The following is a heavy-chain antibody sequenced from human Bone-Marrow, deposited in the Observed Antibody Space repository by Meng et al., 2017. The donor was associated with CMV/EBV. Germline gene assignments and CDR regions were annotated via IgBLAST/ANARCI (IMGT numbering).Heavy chain of an antibody. V-gene: IGHV1-2*02. J-gene: IGHJ6*02. CDR2: INPNSGGT. CDR1: GYTFTGYY. CDR3: ARDLIVVVPAAISPDYYGMDV. D-gene: IGHD2-2*01. Sequence: ASVKVSCKASGYTFTGYYMHWVRQAPGQGLEWMGWINPNSGGTNYAQKFQGRVTMTRDTSISTAYMELSRLRSDDTAVYYCARDLIVVVPAAISPDYYGMDVWGQGTTVTVSS.